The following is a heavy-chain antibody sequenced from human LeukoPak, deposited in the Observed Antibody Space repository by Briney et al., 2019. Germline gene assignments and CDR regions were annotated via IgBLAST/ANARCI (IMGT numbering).Heavy chain of an antibody. Sequence: SETLSLTCAVYGGSFSGYYWSWIRQPPGKGLEWIGEINHSGSTNYNPSLKSRVTISVDTSKNQFSLKLSSLTAADTAVYYCAGSFYDFWSGLSSWFDPWGQGTLVTVSS. J-gene: IGHJ5*02. CDR1: GGSFSGYY. CDR3: AGSFYDFWSGLSSWFDP. V-gene: IGHV4-34*01. CDR2: INHSGST. D-gene: IGHD3-3*01.